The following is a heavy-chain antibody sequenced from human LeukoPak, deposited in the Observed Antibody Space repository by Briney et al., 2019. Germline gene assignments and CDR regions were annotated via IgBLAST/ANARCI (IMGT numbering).Heavy chain of an antibody. CDR1: GFTFTSYA. Sequence: GGSQRLSCAPSGFTFTSYAMSWARQSPGQGLDRVSSIISTGGYISDADSVKGLFTISRDKAKNSLYLQMNSLRAEDTAVYYGARDSSAYYTFDIWGKGTMVTVSS. CDR3: ARDSSAYYTFDI. D-gene: IGHD3-22*01. CDR2: IISTGGYI. V-gene: IGHV3-21*01. J-gene: IGHJ3*02.